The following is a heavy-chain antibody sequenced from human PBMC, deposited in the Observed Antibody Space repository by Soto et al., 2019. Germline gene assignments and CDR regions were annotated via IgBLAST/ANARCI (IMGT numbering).Heavy chain of an antibody. Sequence: GGSLRLSCAASGFTFSSYWMSWVRQAPGKGLEWVANIKQDGSEKYYVDSVKGRFTISRDNAKNSLYLQMNSLRAEDTAVYYCARDRTTYYDFWSGYPTVGYYYGMDVWGQGXTVTVYS. V-gene: IGHV3-7*01. CDR3: ARDRTTYYDFWSGYPTVGYYYGMDV. CDR2: IKQDGSEK. D-gene: IGHD3-3*01. CDR1: GFTFSSYW. J-gene: IGHJ6*02.